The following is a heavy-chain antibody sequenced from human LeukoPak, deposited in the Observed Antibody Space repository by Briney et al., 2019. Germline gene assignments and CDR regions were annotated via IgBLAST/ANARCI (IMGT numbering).Heavy chain of an antibody. V-gene: IGHV3-53*01. J-gene: IGHJ4*02. D-gene: IGHD1-14*01. CDR2: IYSCGST. CDR3: ARARQAGDSFDY. CDR1: GFTVSSNY. Sequence: GGSLRLSCAASGFTVSSNYMSWVRQAPGKGLEWVSVIYSCGSTYYADSVKGRFTISRDNSKNTLYLQMNSLRAEDTAVYYCARARQAGDSFDYWGQGTLVTVAS.